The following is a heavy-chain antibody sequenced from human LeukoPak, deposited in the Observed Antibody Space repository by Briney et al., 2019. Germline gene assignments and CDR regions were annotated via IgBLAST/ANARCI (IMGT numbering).Heavy chain of an antibody. CDR2: IYPGDSDA. CDR1: GYNFTNYW. CDR3: ARQPASAPGLETNGFDI. Sequence: GESLKISCTGSGYNFTNYWIAWVGQMPGKGLEWMGIIYPGDSDARYSPSFQGQVTISADKSISTAYLQWSSLKASDTAIYYCARQPASAPGLETNGFDIWGQGTMVTVSS. V-gene: IGHV5-51*01. D-gene: IGHD2-2*01. J-gene: IGHJ3*02.